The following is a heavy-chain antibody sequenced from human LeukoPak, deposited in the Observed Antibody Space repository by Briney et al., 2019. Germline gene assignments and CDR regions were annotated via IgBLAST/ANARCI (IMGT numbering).Heavy chain of an antibody. CDR2: ISYDGSNK. Sequence: GRSLRLSCAASGFTFSSYGMHWVRQAPGEGLEWVAVISYDGSNKYYADSVKGRFTISRDNSKNTLYLQMNSLRAEDTAVYYCAKDLAGYFDYWGQGTLVTVSS. J-gene: IGHJ4*02. CDR3: AKDLAGYFDY. V-gene: IGHV3-30*18. CDR1: GFTFSSYG.